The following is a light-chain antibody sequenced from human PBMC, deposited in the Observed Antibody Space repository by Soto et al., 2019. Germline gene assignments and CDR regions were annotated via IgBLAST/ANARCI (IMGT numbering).Light chain of an antibody. CDR3: AALDGSLNNVL. CDR1: GSSIGTNT. J-gene: IGLJ2*01. Sequence: QSVLTQPPSASGTPGQRVTISCSGRGSSIGTNTVNWYRQLPGTAPKLLIYGDNQRPSGVPDRFSGSKSGTSASPAMSGRQSEDEGEYYCAALDGSLNNVLFGGGTKLTVL. V-gene: IGLV1-44*01. CDR2: GDN.